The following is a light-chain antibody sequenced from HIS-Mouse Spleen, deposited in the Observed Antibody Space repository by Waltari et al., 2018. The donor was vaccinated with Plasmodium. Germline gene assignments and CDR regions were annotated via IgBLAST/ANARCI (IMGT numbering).Light chain of an antibody. Sequence: QSALTQPPSASGSPGQSVTISCTGTSSDVGGYNYVSWYQQHPGKAPKLMSYEVSKLPSGVPDPFSGSKSGNTASLTGSGLQAEDEADYDCSSYAGSNNLVFGGGTKLTVL. J-gene: IGLJ2*01. V-gene: IGLV2-8*01. CDR3: SSYAGSNNLV. CDR2: EVS. CDR1: SSDVGGYNY.